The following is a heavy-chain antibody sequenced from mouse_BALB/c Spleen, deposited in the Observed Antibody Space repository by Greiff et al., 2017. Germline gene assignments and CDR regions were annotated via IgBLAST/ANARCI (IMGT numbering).Heavy chain of an antibody. CDR2: ISSGGST. CDR1: GFTFSSFG. Sequence: EVKLMESGGGLVQPGGSRKLSCAASGFTFSSFGMHWVRQAPEKRLEWVASISSGGSTYYPDSVKGRFTISRDNARNILYLQMSSLRSEDTAMYYCARGYGSSYAMDYWGQGTSVTVSS. CDR3: ARGYGSSYAMDY. J-gene: IGHJ4*01. D-gene: IGHD1-1*01. V-gene: IGHV5-6-5*01.